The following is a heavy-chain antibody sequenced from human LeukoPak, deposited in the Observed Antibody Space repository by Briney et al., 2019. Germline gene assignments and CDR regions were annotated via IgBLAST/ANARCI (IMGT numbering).Heavy chain of an antibody. CDR3: AKEIWPTVTTPGHTHFDY. Sequence: GGSLRLSCAASGFTYSTFGMHWVRQAPGKGLEWVAFIRYDGRNKYYADSVKGRFTISRDNSKNTLCLQMNSLRAEDTAVYYCAKEIWPTVTTPGHTHFDYWGQGTLVTVSS. J-gene: IGHJ4*02. CDR2: IRYDGRNK. CDR1: GFTYSTFG. D-gene: IGHD4-17*01. V-gene: IGHV3-30*02.